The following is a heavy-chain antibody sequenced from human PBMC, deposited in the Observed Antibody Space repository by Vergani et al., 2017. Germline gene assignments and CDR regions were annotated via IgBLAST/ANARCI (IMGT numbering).Heavy chain of an antibody. V-gene: IGHV3-23*01. Sequence: EVHLLESGGGLVQSGGSLRLSCAASGITFSNSAVSWVRQAPGRGLAWVSSISGPGLSTYYADSVKGRFSISRDNSKNTVFLQMHSLRAEDTAIYYCVKDESTYYYDSSGSPDYWGQGTLVTVSS. CDR1: GITFSNSA. D-gene: IGHD3-22*01. CDR2: ISGPGLST. CDR3: VKDESTYYYDSSGSPDY. J-gene: IGHJ4*02.